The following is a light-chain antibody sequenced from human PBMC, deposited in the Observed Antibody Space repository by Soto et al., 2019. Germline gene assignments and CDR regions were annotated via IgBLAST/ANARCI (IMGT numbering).Light chain of an antibody. CDR2: GVR. Sequence: QSVLTQPASVSGSPGQSIIISCTGTSSDVGGYDHVSWYQQHPGKAPKLMIYGVRNRPSGLSNRFSGSKSGNTASLTISGLQAEDEADYYCSSYTSSSSVVFGGGTKLTVL. CDR1: SSDVGGYDH. CDR3: SSYTSSSSVV. V-gene: IGLV2-14*01. J-gene: IGLJ2*01.